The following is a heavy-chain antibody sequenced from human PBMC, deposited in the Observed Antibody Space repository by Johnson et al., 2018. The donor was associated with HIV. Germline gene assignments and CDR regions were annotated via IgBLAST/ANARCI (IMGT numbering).Heavy chain of an antibody. J-gene: IGHJ3*02. CDR2: ISWNSGSI. CDR3: ARALYYYDRGDAFDI. Sequence: EVQLVESGGGVVRPGGSLRLSCATSGFTFDDYAMHWVRQAPGKGLEWVSGISWNSGSIGYADSVKGRFTISRDNAKNSLYLQMNSLRAGDTAVYYCARALYYYDRGDAFDIWGQGTMVTVSS. D-gene: IGHD3-22*01. CDR1: GFTFDDYA. V-gene: IGHV3-9*01.